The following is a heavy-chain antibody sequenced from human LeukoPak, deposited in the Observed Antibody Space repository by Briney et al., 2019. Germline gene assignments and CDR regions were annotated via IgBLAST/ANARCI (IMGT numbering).Heavy chain of an antibody. Sequence: SQTLSLTCAISGDSVSSNRAAWNWIRQSPSRDLEWLGRTYYRSKWFNNYGVSVRSRITIIPDTSKNQIYLQLNSVTPEETAVYYCARDPVTRGAGWYFDLWGRGTFVTVSS. CDR2: TYYRSKWFN. CDR3: ARDPVTRGAGWYFDL. J-gene: IGHJ2*01. D-gene: IGHD1-1*01. V-gene: IGHV6-1*01. CDR1: GDSVSSNRAA.